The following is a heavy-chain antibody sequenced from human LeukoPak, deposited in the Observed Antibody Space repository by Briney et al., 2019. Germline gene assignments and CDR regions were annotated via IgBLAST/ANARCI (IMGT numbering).Heavy chain of an antibody. V-gene: IGHV3-30*18. CDR1: GFTFNSYG. CDR2: ISFDGSKK. Sequence: GGSLRLSCAAPGFTFNSYGMHWVRQAPGKGLEWVAVISFDGSKKYYADSVKGRFTVSRDTSKNTLYLQMSGLRAEDTAVYYCAKDLDCTSTSCYHPLFDYWGQGTLVTVSS. D-gene: IGHD2-2*01. J-gene: IGHJ4*02. CDR3: AKDLDCTSTSCYHPLFDY.